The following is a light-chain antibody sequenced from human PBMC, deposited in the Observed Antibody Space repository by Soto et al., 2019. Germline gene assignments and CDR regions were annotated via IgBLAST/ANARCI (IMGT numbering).Light chain of an antibody. CDR3: QQRSNWPL. J-gene: IGKJ4*01. V-gene: IGKV3-11*01. Sequence: EIVLTQSPATLSLSPGERATLSCSASQRVSSYLAWYQQKPGQAPRLLIYDASNRATGIPARFSGSGSGTDFTLTISSLEPEDFAVYYCQQRSNWPLFGGGTKVEIK. CDR1: QRVSSY. CDR2: DAS.